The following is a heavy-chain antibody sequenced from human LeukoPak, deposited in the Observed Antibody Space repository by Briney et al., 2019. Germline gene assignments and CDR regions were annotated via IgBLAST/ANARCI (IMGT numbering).Heavy chain of an antibody. J-gene: IGHJ4*02. CDR3: AGDFPTSIAAAGTDY. CDR2: INPNSGGT. V-gene: IGHV1-2*06. Sequence: GASVKVSCKASGYTFTGYYMHWVRQAPGQGLEWMGRINPNSGGTNYAQKFQGRVTMTRDTSISTAYMELSRLRSDDTAVYYCAGDFPTSIAAAGTDYWGQGTLVTVSS. D-gene: IGHD6-13*01. CDR1: GYTFTGYY.